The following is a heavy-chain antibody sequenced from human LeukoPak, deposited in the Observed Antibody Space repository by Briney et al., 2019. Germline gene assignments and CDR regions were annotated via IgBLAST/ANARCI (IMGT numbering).Heavy chain of an antibody. CDR1: GFTFNNYA. V-gene: IGHV3-23*01. Sequence: GGSLRLSCAASGFTFNNYAMSWVRQAPGKGLEWVSAISGRGGNIYYADSVKGRLTVSRDNSKNTLYLQMNSLRAEDTAIYYCAKDQGIDYGDQLHYWGQGTLVTVSS. D-gene: IGHD4-17*01. J-gene: IGHJ4*02. CDR2: ISGRGGNI. CDR3: AKDQGIDYGDQLHY.